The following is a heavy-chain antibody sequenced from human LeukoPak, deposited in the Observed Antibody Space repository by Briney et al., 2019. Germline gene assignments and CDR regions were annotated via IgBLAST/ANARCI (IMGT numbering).Heavy chain of an antibody. Sequence: GGSLRLSCAASGYPFSVHYMSWIRQAPAKGLEWVSYISSNGSTIYYADSVKGRFHVSGDNAKHSLYLQMNSLRAEDTAVYYCARVGYRGSYPGDWFDPWGQGTLVTVSS. J-gene: IGHJ5*02. D-gene: IGHD1-26*01. CDR1: GYPFSVHY. CDR3: ARVGYRGSYPGDWFDP. V-gene: IGHV3-11*01. CDR2: ISSNGSTI.